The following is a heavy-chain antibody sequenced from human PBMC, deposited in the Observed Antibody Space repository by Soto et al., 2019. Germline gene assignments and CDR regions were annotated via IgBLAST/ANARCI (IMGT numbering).Heavy chain of an antibody. Sequence: SETLSLTCTVSGGDISGGDYYWAWIRQPPGKGLEWIASIYYVGSTFYNSPLESRVTISVDMSKHLFSLKLTSVTATDTAVYLCTGHQALRAEVEGFDPWGQGTLVTVS. CDR3: TGHQALRAEVEGFDP. J-gene: IGHJ5*02. CDR2: IYYVGST. CDR1: GGDISGGDYY. V-gene: IGHV4-39*01.